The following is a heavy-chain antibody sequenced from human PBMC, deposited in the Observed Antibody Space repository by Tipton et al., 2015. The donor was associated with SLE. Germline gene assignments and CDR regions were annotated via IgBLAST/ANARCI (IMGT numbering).Heavy chain of an antibody. J-gene: IGHJ4*02. V-gene: IGHV4-39*07. D-gene: IGHD3-16*02. Sequence: TLSLTCTVSGGSIGSSSYYWGWIRQPPGKGLEWIGTTHYSGSTFYNPSLKSRVTISVDMSKNQFSLKLSSVTAADTAVYYCAQAHLWGSYRYASDIWGQGALVTVSS. CDR2: THYSGST. CDR3: AQAHLWGSYRYASDI. CDR1: GGSIGSSSYY.